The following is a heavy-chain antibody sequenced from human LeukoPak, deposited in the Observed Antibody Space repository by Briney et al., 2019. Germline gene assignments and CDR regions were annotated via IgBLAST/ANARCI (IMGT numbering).Heavy chain of an antibody. CDR2: IDPSDSYT. Sequence: GESLRISCKGSGYSFTSYWISWVRQMPGKGLEWMGRIDPSDSYTNYSPSFQGHVTISADKSISTAYLQWSSLKASDTAMYYCASYSGYDYRGYWFDPWGQGTLVTDSS. J-gene: IGHJ5*02. CDR3: ASYSGYDYRGYWFDP. V-gene: IGHV5-10-1*01. D-gene: IGHD5-12*01. CDR1: GYSFTSYW.